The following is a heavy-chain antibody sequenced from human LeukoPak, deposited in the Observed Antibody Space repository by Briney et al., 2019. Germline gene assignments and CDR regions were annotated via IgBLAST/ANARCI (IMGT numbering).Heavy chain of an antibody. CDR2: INHSGST. CDR3: ARGVYTAAAQYGY. Sequence: SETLSLTCAVYGGSFSGYYWSWIRQPPVKGLEWIGEINHSGSTNYNPSLKSRVTISVDTSKNQFSLKLSSVTAADTAVYYCARGVYTAAAQYGYWGQGTLVTVSS. D-gene: IGHD6-13*01. CDR1: GGSFSGYY. V-gene: IGHV4-34*01. J-gene: IGHJ4*02.